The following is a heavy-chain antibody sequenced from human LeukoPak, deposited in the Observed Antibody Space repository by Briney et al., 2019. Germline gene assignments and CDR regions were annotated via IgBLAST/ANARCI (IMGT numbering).Heavy chain of an antibody. J-gene: IGHJ4*02. Sequence: PGGSPRLSCAASGFTFSTYAMTWVRQAPGKGLEWVSTISGSGGNTYYADSVKGRFTISRDNSKNTLYLQMNSLRAEDTAVYYCAKVEIAVAGYFDYWGQGTLVTVSS. V-gene: IGHV3-23*01. CDR2: ISGSGGNT. D-gene: IGHD6-19*01. CDR3: AKVEIAVAGYFDY. CDR1: GFTFSTYA.